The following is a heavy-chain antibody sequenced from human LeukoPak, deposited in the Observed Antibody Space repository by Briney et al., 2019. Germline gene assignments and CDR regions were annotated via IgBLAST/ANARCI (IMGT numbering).Heavy chain of an antibody. D-gene: IGHD6-13*01. CDR3: ARESWSTYYYYMDV. J-gene: IGHJ6*03. V-gene: IGHV4-4*07. Sequence: SETLSLTCNVSGGSISGYYWSWIRQPAGKGLEWIGRIYSSGSTDHNPSLKSRATMSVDTSENQFSLNLSSVTAADTAVYYCARESWSTYYYYMDVWGKGTTVTVSS. CDR1: GGSISGYY. CDR2: IYSSGST.